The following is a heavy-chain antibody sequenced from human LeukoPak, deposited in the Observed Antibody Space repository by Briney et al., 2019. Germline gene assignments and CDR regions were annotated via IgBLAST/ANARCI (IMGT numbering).Heavy chain of an antibody. CDR3: ARVESVTLYYYYGMDV. J-gene: IGHJ6*02. Sequence: GGSLRLSCAASGFTFSDYYMSWIRQAPGKGLEWVSYISSSGSTIYYADSVKGRFTISRDNAKNSLYLQMNSLRAEDTAVYHCARVESVTLYYYYGMDVWGQGTTVTVSS. CDR1: GFTFSDYY. CDR2: ISSSGSTI. V-gene: IGHV3-11*01. D-gene: IGHD4-4*01.